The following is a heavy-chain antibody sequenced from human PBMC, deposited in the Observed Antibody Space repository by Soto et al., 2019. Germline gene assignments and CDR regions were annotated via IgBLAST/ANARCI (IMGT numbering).Heavy chain of an antibody. D-gene: IGHD2-2*01. Sequence: PGGSLRLSCAASGFTFSTYSMNWVRQVPGKGLEWVSYINSTGTIKYYAGSVKGRFTISRDNAKNSLYLQMNSLRAEDTAVYYCARMSSSISPGCWGQGTLVTSPQ. CDR1: GFTFSTYS. CDR2: INSTGTIK. J-gene: IGHJ4*02. CDR3: ARMSSSISPGC. V-gene: IGHV3-48*01.